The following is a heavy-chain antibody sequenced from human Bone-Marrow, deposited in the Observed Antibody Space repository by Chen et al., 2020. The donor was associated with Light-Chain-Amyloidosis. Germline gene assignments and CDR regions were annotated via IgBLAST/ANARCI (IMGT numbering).Heavy chain of an antibody. J-gene: IGHJ4*02. CDR3: TTDWSWSSD. Sequence: EVQLVESGGGLVKPGGSLRLSCTASGFTFSNAWMSWVRQAPGKGLEWVGRIKSYIDGGTTDYAAPVKGRFTISRDDSKNTLYLQMNSLKTEDTAIYYCTTDWSWSSDWGQGTLVTVSS. CDR2: IKSYIDGGTT. D-gene: IGHD2-8*02. V-gene: IGHV3-15*01. CDR1: GFTFSNAW.